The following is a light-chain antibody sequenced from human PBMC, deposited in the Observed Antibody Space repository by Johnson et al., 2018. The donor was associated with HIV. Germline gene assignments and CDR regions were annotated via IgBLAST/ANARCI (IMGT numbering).Light chain of an antibody. J-gene: IGLJ1*01. Sequence: QPVLTQPPSVSAAPGQKVTISCSGSSSDMGNYAVSWYQQLPGKAPKLLIYENNKRPSGIPDRFSGAKSGTPATRGITGIQTGEEAEYYCGTWDSSLSADVFGTGTRVTVL. CDR1: SSDMGNYA. V-gene: IGLV1-51*02. CDR2: ENN. CDR3: GTWDSSLSADV.